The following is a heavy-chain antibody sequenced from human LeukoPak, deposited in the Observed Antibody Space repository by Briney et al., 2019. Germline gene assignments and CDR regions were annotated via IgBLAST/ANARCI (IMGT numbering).Heavy chain of an antibody. V-gene: IGHV3-30*02. CDR1: GFTFSSYG. CDR2: IGYDGSKK. Sequence: GGSLRLSCAASGFTFSSYGMHWVRRAPGEGLEWVAYIGYDGSKKYYSDSVKGRFTISRDNSKNTVHLQMNSLRAADTALYFCARDLGGIYYIAYWGQGTLVTVSS. J-gene: IGHJ4*02. CDR3: ARDLGGIYYIAY. D-gene: IGHD2-15*01.